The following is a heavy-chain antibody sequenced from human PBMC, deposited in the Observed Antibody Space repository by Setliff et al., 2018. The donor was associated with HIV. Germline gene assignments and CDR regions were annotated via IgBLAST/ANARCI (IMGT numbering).Heavy chain of an antibody. J-gene: IGHJ4*02. V-gene: IGHV4-34*01. CDR1: GGSFSGYH. CDR2: INHTGNT. D-gene: IGHD1-26*01. CDR3: ARGKGGLVGPAEFDY. Sequence: PSETLSLTCAVYGGSFSGYHWNWIRQLPGKGLEWIGEINHTGNTQYNPSLKSRVTMSEETSKNQFSLKLKSVTAADTAIYFCARGKGGLVGPAEFDYWGPGTLVTVSS.